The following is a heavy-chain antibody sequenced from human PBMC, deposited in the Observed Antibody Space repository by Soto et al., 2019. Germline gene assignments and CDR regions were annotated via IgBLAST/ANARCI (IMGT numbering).Heavy chain of an antibody. CDR1: GYTFTSYA. J-gene: IGHJ5*02. V-gene: IGHV1-3*01. CDR3: ARDWDFWSGYVWFDP. CDR2: INAGNGNT. Sequence: GASVKVSCKASGYTFTSYAMHWVRQAPGQRLEWMGWINAGNGNTKYSQKFQGRVTITRDTSASTAYMELSSLRSEDTAVYYCARDWDFWSGYVWFDPWGQGTLVTAPQ. D-gene: IGHD3-3*01.